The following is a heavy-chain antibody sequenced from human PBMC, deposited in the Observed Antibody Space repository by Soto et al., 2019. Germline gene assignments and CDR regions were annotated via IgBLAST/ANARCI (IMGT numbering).Heavy chain of an antibody. CDR2: IYYSGRT. CDR1: RGSISSGTNY. D-gene: IGHD6-25*01. Sequence: QLQLQESGPGLVKPSETLSLTCTVSRGSISSGTNYWAWTRQPPGKGLEWIANIYYSGRTFYNPSLKSRVTISRDTSKNQFSLKLRSVTAADTAVYYCARHEAGWYFDSWGQGTLVTVSS. J-gene: IGHJ4*02. V-gene: IGHV4-39*01. CDR3: ARHEAGWYFDS.